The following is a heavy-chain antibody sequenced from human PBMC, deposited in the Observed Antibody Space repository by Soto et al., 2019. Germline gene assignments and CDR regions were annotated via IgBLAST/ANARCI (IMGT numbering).Heavy chain of an antibody. D-gene: IGHD7-27*01. Sequence: DVQLLESGGGLVQPGGSLRLSCEALGFTFSAYLMTWVRQAPGKGLEWVSSISGTDGTTYYADSVKGRFSISRDNSKNTLYLQMNSLSVNDTALYYCAKPKLGIRAFDLWGQGTMVTVSS. CDR2: ISGTDGTT. V-gene: IGHV3-23*01. J-gene: IGHJ3*01. CDR1: GFTFSAYL. CDR3: AKPKLGIRAFDL.